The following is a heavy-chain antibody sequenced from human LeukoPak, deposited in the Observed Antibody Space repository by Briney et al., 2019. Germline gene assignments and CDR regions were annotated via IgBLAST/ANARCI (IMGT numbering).Heavy chain of an antibody. J-gene: IGHJ4*02. Sequence: GGSLRLSCAASGFLFRSYAMNWVRQAPGKGLEWVSTISGSGGTTYYADSVKGRFTISRDKSKNTLHLQMNSLRAEDTAVYYCAKDGDRVYSSSKHFDYWGQGALVTVSS. D-gene: IGHD6-13*01. CDR3: AKDGDRVYSSSKHFDY. V-gene: IGHV3-23*01. CDR1: GFLFRSYA. CDR2: ISGSGGTT.